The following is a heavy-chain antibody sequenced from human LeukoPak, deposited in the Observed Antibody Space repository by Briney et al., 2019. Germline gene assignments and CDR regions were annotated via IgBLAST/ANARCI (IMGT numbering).Heavy chain of an antibody. D-gene: IGHD3-22*01. CDR2: ISDSGGDT. J-gene: IGHJ3*02. CDR1: GFTFSSYA. V-gene: IGHV3-23*01. Sequence: GGSLRLSCAASGFTFSSYAMSWVRQAPGKGLECVSAISDSGGDTYYADSVKGRFTISRDNSKHTLYLQMNSLRAEDTAVYYCAKDMSYYYDSSGYSGDAFDIWGQGTMVTVSS. CDR3: AKDMSYYYDSSGYSGDAFDI.